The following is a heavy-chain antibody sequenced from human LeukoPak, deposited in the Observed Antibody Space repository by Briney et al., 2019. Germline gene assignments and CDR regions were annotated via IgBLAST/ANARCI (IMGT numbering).Heavy chain of an antibody. D-gene: IGHD6-13*01. Sequence: GSLRLSCAASGFTFSSYAMSWIRQPPGKGLEWIGEINHSGSTNYNPSLKSRVTISVDTSKNQFSLKLSSVTAADTAVYYCARGSRSSWYYRYYWGQGTLVTVSS. CDR2: INHSGST. J-gene: IGHJ4*02. CDR1: GFTFSSYA. CDR3: ARGSRSSWYYRYY. V-gene: IGHV4-34*01.